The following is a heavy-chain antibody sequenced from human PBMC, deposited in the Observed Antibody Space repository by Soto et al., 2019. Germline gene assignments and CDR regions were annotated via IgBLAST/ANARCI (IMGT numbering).Heavy chain of an antibody. CDR3: ARHWDAYSSSADY. Sequence: QVQLLESGGGLVKPGGSLRLSCAASGFTFSDYYMSWIRQAPGKGLEWVSYISSSGTTIYYADSVKGRFTISRDNARDSLYLQMNSLRAEDTAVYYCARHWDAYSSSADYWGQGTLVTVSS. CDR1: GFTFSDYY. CDR2: ISSSGTTI. D-gene: IGHD6-6*01. V-gene: IGHV3-11*01. J-gene: IGHJ4*02.